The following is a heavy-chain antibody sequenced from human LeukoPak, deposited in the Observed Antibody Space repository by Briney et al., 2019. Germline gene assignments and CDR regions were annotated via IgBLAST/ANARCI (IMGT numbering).Heavy chain of an antibody. CDR2: IYYSGST. V-gene: IGHV4-59*01. J-gene: IGHJ4*02. D-gene: IGHD6-13*01. Sequence: SETLSLTCTVSGGSISSYYWSWIRQPPGKGLEWIGYIYYSGSTNYNPSLKSRVTISVDTSKNQFSLKLSSVTAADTAVYYCARGAEEQQLAFDYWGQGTLVTVSS. CDR3: ARGAEEQQLAFDY. CDR1: GGSISSYY.